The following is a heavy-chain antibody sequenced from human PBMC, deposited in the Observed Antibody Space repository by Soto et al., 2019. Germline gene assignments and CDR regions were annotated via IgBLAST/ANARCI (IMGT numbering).Heavy chain of an antibody. CDR3: ARGGRRSGSYADAFDI. V-gene: IGHV3-7*03. J-gene: IGHJ3*02. Sequence: PGGSLRLSCAASGFTFSTYWMSWVRQAPGKGLEWVANIKQDGSEKYYVDSVKGRFTISRDNAKNSLYLQMNSLRAEDTAVYYCARGGRRSGSYADAFDIWGQVTMVTVSS. CDR1: GFTFSTYW. CDR2: IKQDGSEK. D-gene: IGHD1-26*01.